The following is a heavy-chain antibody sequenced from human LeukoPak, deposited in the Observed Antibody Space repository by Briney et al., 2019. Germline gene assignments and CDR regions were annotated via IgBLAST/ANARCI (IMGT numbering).Heavy chain of an antibody. CDR2: SSGDGSST. CDR3: ARAPSGSGSYSYHD. CDR1: GFTFSSYW. J-gene: IGHJ4*02. Sequence: RGSVRLSCAASGFTFSSYWRHWVRQAAGKGLGWVSRSSGDGSSTSYADSVKGRFTTSRDNAKNTLSLQMNSLRAEDTAVYYCARAPSGSGSYSYHDWGQGTLVTVSS. V-gene: IGHV3-74*01. D-gene: IGHD3-10*01.